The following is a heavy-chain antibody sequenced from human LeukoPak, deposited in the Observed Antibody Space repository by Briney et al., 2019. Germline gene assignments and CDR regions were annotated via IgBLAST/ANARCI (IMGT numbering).Heavy chain of an antibody. CDR2: ISGDGGST. CDR3: ATYTGIAVAGIGEYFDY. Sequence: PGGSMRLSSAVYGFTFDDYAMHWVRPAPGKGLEWVSLISGDGGSTYYADSVKGRFTISRDNSKNSLYLQMNSLRTEDTALYYCATYTGIAVAGIGEYFDYWGQGTLVTVSS. CDR1: GFTFDDYA. J-gene: IGHJ4*02. D-gene: IGHD6-19*01. V-gene: IGHV3-43*02.